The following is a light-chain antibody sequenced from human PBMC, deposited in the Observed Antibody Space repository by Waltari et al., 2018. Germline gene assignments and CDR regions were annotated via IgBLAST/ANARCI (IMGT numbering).Light chain of an antibody. Sequence: EIVLTQSPGTLSLSPGERATLSCRASQSINSSYLAWYQQKPGQAPSLLIYGASSRATGIPDRCSGSGSGTDFTLIISRLEPEDFAVYYCQHYGSASMYTFGQGTKLEIK. CDR1: QSINSSY. CDR3: QHYGSASMYT. J-gene: IGKJ2*01. V-gene: IGKV3-20*01. CDR2: GAS.